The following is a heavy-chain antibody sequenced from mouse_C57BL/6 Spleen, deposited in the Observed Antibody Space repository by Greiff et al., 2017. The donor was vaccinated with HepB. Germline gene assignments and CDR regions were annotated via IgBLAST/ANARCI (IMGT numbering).Heavy chain of an antibody. V-gene: IGHV2-2*01. CDR1: GFSLTSYG. CDR2: IWSGGST. D-gene: IGHD1-1*01. CDR3: ARKNYGSPYYFDY. J-gene: IGHJ2*01. Sequence: QVQLQQSGPGLVQPSQSLSITCTVSGFSLTSYGVHWVRQSPGKGLEWLGVIWSGGSTDYNAAFISRLSISKDNSKSQVFFKMNSLQADDTAIYYCARKNYGSPYYFDYWGQGTTLTVSS.